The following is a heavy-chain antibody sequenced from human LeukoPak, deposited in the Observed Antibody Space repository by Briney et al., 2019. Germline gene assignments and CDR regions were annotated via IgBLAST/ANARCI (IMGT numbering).Heavy chain of an antibody. V-gene: IGHV4-59*01. CDR2: IYYSGST. Sequence: SETLSLTCTVSGGSISSYYWSWIRQPPGKGLEWIGYIYYSGSTNYNPSLKSRVTISVDTSKNQFSLKLSSVTAADTAVYYCARDSRVVVAAKYYYYGMDVWGQRTTVTVSS. CDR1: GGSISSYY. CDR3: ARDSRVVVAAKYYYYGMDV. D-gene: IGHD2-15*01. J-gene: IGHJ6*02.